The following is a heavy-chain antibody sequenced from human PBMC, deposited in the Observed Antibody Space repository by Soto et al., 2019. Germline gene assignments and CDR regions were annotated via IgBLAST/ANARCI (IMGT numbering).Heavy chain of an antibody. J-gene: IGHJ3*02. V-gene: IGHV5-51*01. CDR3: ASGLTVTTGYRAFDI. CDR2: IYPGDSDT. Sequence: GESLKISCKGSGYSFTSYWIVWVRQMPGKGLEWMGIIYPGDSDTRYSPSFQGQVTISADKSISTAYLQWSSLKASDTAMYYCASGLTVTTGYRAFDIWGQGTMVTVSS. D-gene: IGHD4-17*01. CDR1: GYSFTSYW.